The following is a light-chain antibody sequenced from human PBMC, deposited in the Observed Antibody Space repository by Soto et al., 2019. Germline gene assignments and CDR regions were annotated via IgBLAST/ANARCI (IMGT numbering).Light chain of an antibody. Sequence: DIQMTQAPSSLSASVGDRVTITCRASQGISNYLAWYQQKTGQVPKIIIYVESTLQSGVPYRLSGRGSGTDLSLSISRLQPEDVATYYCQNYNSAPITFGQGTRLEIK. V-gene: IGKV1-27*01. CDR3: QNYNSAPIT. CDR1: QGISNY. J-gene: IGKJ5*01. CDR2: VES.